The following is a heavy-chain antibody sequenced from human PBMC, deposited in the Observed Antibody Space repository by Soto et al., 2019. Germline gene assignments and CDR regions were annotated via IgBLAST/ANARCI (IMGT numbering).Heavy chain of an antibody. Sequence: PSETLSLTCAVSGGSISSGGYSWSWIRQPPGKGLEWIGYIYYSGSTNYNPSLKSRVTISVDTSKNQFSLKLSSVTAADTAVYYCARRPDSGGLDPWGQGTLVTVSS. CDR3: ARRPDSGGLDP. J-gene: IGHJ5*02. CDR2: IYYSGST. D-gene: IGHD3-16*01. CDR1: GGSISSGGYS. V-gene: IGHV4-61*08.